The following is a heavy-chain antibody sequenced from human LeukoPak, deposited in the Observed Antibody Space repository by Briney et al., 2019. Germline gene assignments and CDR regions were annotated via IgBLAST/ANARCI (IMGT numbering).Heavy chain of an antibody. Sequence: SQTLSLTCAISGDSVSSNSAAWNWIRQSPSRGLEWLGRTYYRSKWFNSYAESVKGRITISPDTSKNQFSLQLDSVTPEDTAVYYCARSRAFNSGAFDPWGQGSLVTVSS. V-gene: IGHV6-1*01. J-gene: IGHJ5*02. CDR3: ARSRAFNSGAFDP. D-gene: IGHD1-26*01. CDR1: GDSVSSNSAA. CDR2: TYYRSKWFN.